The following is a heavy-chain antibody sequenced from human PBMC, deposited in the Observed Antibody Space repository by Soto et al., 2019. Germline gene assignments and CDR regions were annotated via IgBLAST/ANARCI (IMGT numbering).Heavy chain of an antibody. Sequence: GASVKVSCKASGFTFTSSAVQWVRQARGQRLEWIGWIVVGSGNTNYAQKFQERVTITRDMSTSTAYMELSSLRSEDTAVYYCAADREYDFWRGYYYYGMDVWGQGTTVTVSS. CDR1: GFTFTSSA. V-gene: IGHV1-58*01. D-gene: IGHD3-3*01. J-gene: IGHJ6*02. CDR2: IVVGSGNT. CDR3: AADREYDFWRGYYYYGMDV.